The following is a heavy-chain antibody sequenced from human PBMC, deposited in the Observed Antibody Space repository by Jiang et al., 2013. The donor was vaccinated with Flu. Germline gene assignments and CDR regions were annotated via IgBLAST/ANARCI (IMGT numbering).Heavy chain of an antibody. CDR3: ARDGEYCSGASCENFDY. V-gene: IGHV1-69*01. D-gene: IGHD2-15*01. CDR2: IIPIFGLT. Sequence: SGAEVKKPGSSVKVSCKASGGTFSSYVVSWVRLAPGQGLEWMGGIIPIFGLTKYAQKFQGRITVTAEESTGTAYMELSSLRSEDTAVYYCARDGEYCSGASCENFDYWGQGTLVTVSS. J-gene: IGHJ4*02. CDR1: GGTFSSYV.